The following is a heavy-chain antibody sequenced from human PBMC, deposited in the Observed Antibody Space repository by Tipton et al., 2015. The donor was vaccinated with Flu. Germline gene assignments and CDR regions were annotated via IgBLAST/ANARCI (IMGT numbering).Heavy chain of an antibody. CDR1: GGSISSYY. J-gene: IGHJ6*02. Sequence: TLSLTCTVSGGSISSYYWSWIRQPPGKGLEWIGYIYYSGSTNYNPSLKSRVTISVDTSKNQFSLKLSSVTAADTAVYYCARNHDFWRLDVWGQGTTVTVSS. CDR3: ARNHDFWRLDV. D-gene: IGHD3-3*01. V-gene: IGHV4-59*01. CDR2: IYYSGST.